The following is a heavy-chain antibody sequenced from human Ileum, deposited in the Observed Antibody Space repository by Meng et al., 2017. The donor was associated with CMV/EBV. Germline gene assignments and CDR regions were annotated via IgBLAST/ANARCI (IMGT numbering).Heavy chain of an antibody. Sequence: GESLKISCTGYGFMFKDYWMTWVRQAPGKGLEWVANIEKDGREKYYVQSVKGRFTISRDHAKNSVYLEMNNLRDEDTAVYYCMRAHPLGTWGQGTLVTVSS. J-gene: IGHJ4*02. D-gene: IGHD7-27*01. V-gene: IGHV3-7*04. CDR2: IEKDGREK. CDR1: GFMFKDYW. CDR3: MRAHPLGT.